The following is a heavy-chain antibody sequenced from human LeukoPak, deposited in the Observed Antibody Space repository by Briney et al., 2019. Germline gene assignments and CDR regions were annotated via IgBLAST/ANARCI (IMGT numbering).Heavy chain of an antibody. D-gene: IGHD1-1*01. V-gene: IGHV3-11*01. CDR1: GFTFSDQY. CDR3: VRPISGTYWFDL. CDR2: ISSSGSII. J-gene: IGHJ5*02. Sequence: GGSLRLSCAASGFTFSDQYMSWIRQPPGKGLEWISYISSSGSIIYYADSVKGRFTISRDNAKNSVYLQMDSLRAEDTAVYFCVRPISGTYWFDLWGQGTLVTVSS.